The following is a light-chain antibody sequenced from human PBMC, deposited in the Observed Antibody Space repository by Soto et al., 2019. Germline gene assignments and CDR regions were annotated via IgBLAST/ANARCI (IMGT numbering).Light chain of an antibody. CDR1: QSISSY. J-gene: IGKJ1*01. Sequence: DIQMTQSPSSLSASVGDRVTITCRASQSISSYLNWYQQKPGKAPTLLIYAASSLQSGVPSRFSGSASVTDFTLTSISLQHEDFATYYCQHSYSTRWTYGQGTKVEIK. CDR3: QHSYSTRWT. CDR2: AAS. V-gene: IGKV1-39*01.